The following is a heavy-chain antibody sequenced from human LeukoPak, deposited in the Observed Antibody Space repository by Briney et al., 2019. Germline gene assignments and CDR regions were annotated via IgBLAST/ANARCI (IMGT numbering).Heavy chain of an antibody. J-gene: IGHJ4*02. CDR2: IWYDGSNK. Sequence: GRSLRLSCAASGLSFSSYGMHWVRQAPGKGLEWVAVIWYDGSNKDYVDSVKGRFTISRDNSKNTLYLEMKSLRAEDTAVYYCARDNPSGGSSGWTGLDYWGQGTLVTVSS. V-gene: IGHV3-33*01. CDR3: ARDNPSGGSSGWTGLDY. CDR1: GLSFSSYG. D-gene: IGHD6-19*01.